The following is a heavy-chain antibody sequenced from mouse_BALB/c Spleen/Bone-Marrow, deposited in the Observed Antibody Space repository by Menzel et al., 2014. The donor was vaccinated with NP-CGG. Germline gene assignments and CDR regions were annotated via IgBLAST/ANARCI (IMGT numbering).Heavy chain of an antibody. D-gene: IGHD2-4*01. J-gene: IGHJ1*01. CDR2: IYPGSGST. CDR3: ANYDYGWYFDV. CDR1: GYTFTDHV. V-gene: IGHV1-77*01. Sequence: QVQLQQSGPELVKPGASVKMSCKASGYTFTDHVISWVKQRTGQGLEWIGEIYPGSGSTYHNEKFKGKATLTTDKSSNTACMQLSSLTSEDTAVYYCANYDYGWYFDVWGAGTTVTVSS.